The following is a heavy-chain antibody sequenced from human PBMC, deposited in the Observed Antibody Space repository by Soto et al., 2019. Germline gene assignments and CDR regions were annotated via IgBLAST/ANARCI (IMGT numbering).Heavy chain of an antibody. V-gene: IGHV4-31*01. D-gene: IGHD5-18*01. J-gene: IGHJ5*02. CDR1: GDSSNTAGYY. Sequence: QVQLQESGPGLVKPSQTLSLTCTVSGDSSNTAGYYWSCIRQHPEKGLEWIGYIYSSGTTYYNPSLRSQLSAPMDTSKHQVSLELTSATAPDTAVYFCARGSRDTARVIPPLHHWGPGTLVTVSS. CDR2: IYSSGTT. CDR3: ARGSRDTARVIPPLHH.